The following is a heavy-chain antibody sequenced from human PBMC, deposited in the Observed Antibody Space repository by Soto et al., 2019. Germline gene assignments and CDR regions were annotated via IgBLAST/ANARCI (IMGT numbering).Heavy chain of an antibody. CDR3: ARETFMITFGGVILRYYYIDV. J-gene: IGHJ6*03. CDR1: GFTFSSYW. CDR2: IKQDGSEK. Sequence: GGSLRLSCAASGFTFSSYWMSWVRQAPGKGLEWVANIKQDGSEKYYVDSVKGRFTISRDNAKNSLYLQMNSLRAEDTAVYYCARETFMITFGGVILRYYYIDVWGKGTTVTVSS. V-gene: IGHV3-7*01. D-gene: IGHD3-16*01.